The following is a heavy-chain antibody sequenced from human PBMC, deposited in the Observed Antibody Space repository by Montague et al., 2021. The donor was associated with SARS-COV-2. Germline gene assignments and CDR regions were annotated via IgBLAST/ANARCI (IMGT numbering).Heavy chain of an antibody. D-gene: IGHD7-27*01. CDR1: GFTFSSYG. CDR2: IWYDGSNK. V-gene: IGHV3-33*01. J-gene: IGHJ4*02. Sequence: SLRLSCAASGFTFSSYGMHWVRQAPDKGLEWVAVIWYDGSNKYYADSVKGRFTISRDNPKNTLYLQMNSLRAEDTAVYYCARELLVTGDIDYWGQGTLVTVSS. CDR3: ARELLVTGDIDY.